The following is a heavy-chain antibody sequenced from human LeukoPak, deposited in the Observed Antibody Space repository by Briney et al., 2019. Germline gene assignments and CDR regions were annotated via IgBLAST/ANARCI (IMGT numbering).Heavy chain of an antibody. CDR3: ARDSRDHGIGY. Sequence: SQTLSLTCTVSGGSISSGSYYWGWIRQPPGKGLEWIGSIYHSGSTCYNPSLKSRVTISVDTSKNQFSLKLSSVTAADTAVYYCARDSRDHGIGYWGQGTLVTVSS. CDR1: GGSISSGSYY. D-gene: IGHD1-14*01. CDR2: IYHSGST. J-gene: IGHJ4*02. V-gene: IGHV4-39*07.